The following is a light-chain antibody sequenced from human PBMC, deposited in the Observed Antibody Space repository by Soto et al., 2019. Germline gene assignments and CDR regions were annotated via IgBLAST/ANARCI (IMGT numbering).Light chain of an antibody. Sequence: QSALTQPASVSGSPGQSITISCTGTSSDVGAYNSVSWYQQHPDKAPKLIIYEVRHRPSGVSNRFSGSKSGHTASLTISGLQAEDEADYYCSSYTSSSTVVFGGGTKLTVL. J-gene: IGLJ2*01. CDR2: EVR. V-gene: IGLV2-14*01. CDR3: SSYTSSSTVV. CDR1: SSDVGAYNS.